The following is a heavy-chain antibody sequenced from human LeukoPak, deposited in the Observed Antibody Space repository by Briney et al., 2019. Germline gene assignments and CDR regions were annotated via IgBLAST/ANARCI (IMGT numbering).Heavy chain of an antibody. J-gene: IGHJ5*02. CDR1: GFTFSNYW. V-gene: IGHV3-74*01. CDR2: INSDGSST. D-gene: IGHD3-10*01. Sequence: GGSLRLSCAASGFTFSNYWMHWVRQAPGRGLVWVSRINSDGSSTSYADSVKGRFTISRDNAKNTLYLQMNSLRAEDTAVYYCARGRGPYGWFDPWGQGTLVTVSS. CDR3: ARGRGPYGWFDP.